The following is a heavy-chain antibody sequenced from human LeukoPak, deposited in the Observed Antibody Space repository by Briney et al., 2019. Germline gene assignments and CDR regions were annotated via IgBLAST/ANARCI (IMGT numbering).Heavy chain of an antibody. D-gene: IGHD3-3*01. J-gene: IGHJ4*01. CDR3: ASGGRDYDFWSGPDY. CDR1: GGTFSSYA. CDR2: IIPIFGTA. V-gene: IGHV1-69*05. Sequence: GASVKVSCKASGGTFSSYAISWVRQAPGQGLEWMGGIIPIFGTANYAQKFQGRVTIATDESTSTAYMELSSLRSEDTAVYYCASGGRDYDFWSGPDYWGQGTLVTVSS.